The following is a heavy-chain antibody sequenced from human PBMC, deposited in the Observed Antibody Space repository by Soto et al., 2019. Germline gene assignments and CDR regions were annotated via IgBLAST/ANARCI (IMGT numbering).Heavy chain of an antibody. Sequence: ASVKVSCKASGYTFTSYGISWVRQAPGQGLEWMGWISAYNGNTNYAQKLQGRVTMTTDTSTSTAYMELRSLRSDDTAVYYCARDSRDYDFWSGHGYYYYMDVWGKGTTVTVSS. CDR1: GYTFTSYG. J-gene: IGHJ6*03. V-gene: IGHV1-18*01. CDR3: ARDSRDYDFWSGHGYYYYMDV. D-gene: IGHD3-3*01. CDR2: ISAYNGNT.